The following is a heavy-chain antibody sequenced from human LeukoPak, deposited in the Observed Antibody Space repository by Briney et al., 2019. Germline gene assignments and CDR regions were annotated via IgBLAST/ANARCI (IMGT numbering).Heavy chain of an antibody. D-gene: IGHD3-22*01. CDR1: GFTFSSYG. CDR2: IRYDGSNK. J-gene: IGHJ4*02. Sequence: QSGGSLRLSCAASGFTFSSYGMHWVRQAPGKGLEWVAFIRYDGSNKYYADSVKGRFTISRDNAKNSLYLQMNSLRAEDTAVYYCARGRYDSSGSYSLFDYWGQGTLVTVSS. CDR3: ARGRYDSSGSYSLFDY. V-gene: IGHV3-30*02.